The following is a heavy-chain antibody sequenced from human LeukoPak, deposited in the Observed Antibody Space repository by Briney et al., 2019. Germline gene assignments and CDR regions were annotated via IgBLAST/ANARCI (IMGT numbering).Heavy chain of an antibody. Sequence: ASVTVSFKASGYTFTIYGISWVRQAPGQGLEWMGWISAYNGNTNYAQKLQGRVTMTTDTSTSTAYMELRSLRSDDTAVYYCARVEDSSGWYAWGQGTLVTVSS. CDR3: ARVEDSSGWYA. CDR1: GYTFTIYG. CDR2: ISAYNGNT. V-gene: IGHV1-18*01. D-gene: IGHD6-19*01. J-gene: IGHJ4*02.